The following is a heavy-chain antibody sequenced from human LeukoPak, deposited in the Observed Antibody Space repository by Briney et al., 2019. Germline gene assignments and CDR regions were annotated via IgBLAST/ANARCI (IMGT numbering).Heavy chain of an antibody. D-gene: IGHD3-10*01. Sequence: SETLSLTCAVYGGSFSGYYWSWIRQPPGKGLEWIGEINHSGSTNYNPSLKSRVTISLDTSKNQFSLKVISVTAADTAVYYCARVAKHFRGGLSFYYMDVWGKGTTVTISS. CDR2: INHSGST. V-gene: IGHV4-34*01. CDR1: GGSFSGYY. J-gene: IGHJ6*03. CDR3: ARVAKHFRGGLSFYYMDV.